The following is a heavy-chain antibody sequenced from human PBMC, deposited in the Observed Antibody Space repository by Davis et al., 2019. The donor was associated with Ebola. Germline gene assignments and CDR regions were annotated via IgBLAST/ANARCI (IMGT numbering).Heavy chain of an antibody. CDR2: LGTSADT. CDR3: AKERWRENSFDY. D-gene: IGHD3-16*01. Sequence: GGSLRLSCAASGFVFRNYVMSWVRQAPGKGLEWVSTLGTSADTYYADSVKGRFTISRDNSKNTLYLQMNGLRVEDTAIYYCAKERWRENSFDYWGQGALVTVSS. V-gene: IGHV3-23*01. J-gene: IGHJ4*02. CDR1: GFVFRNYV.